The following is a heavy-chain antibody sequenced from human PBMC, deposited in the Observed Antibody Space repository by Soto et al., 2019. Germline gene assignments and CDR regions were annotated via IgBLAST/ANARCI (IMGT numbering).Heavy chain of an antibody. CDR1: GGSFSGYY. J-gene: IGHJ6*03. CDR3: ARGKPPLWSGYYPAKFNYYYMDV. D-gene: IGHD3-3*01. CDR2: INHSGST. V-gene: IGHV4-34*01. Sequence: SETLSLTCAVYGGSFSGYYWSWIRQPPGKGLEWIGEINHSGSTNYNPSLKSRVTISVDTSKNQFSLKLSSVTAADTAVYYCARGKPPLWSGYYPAKFNYYYMDVWGKGTTVTVSS.